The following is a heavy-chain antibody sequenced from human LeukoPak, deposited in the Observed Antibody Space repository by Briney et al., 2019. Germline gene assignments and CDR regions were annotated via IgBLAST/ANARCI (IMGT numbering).Heavy chain of an antibody. CDR2: IYYSGST. Sequence: SETLSLTCTVSGGSISSSSYYWGWIRQPPGKGLEWIGSIYYSGSTYYNPSLKSRVTISVDTSKNQFSLKLSSVTAADTAVYYCARERWEQLVGGAYYYYMDVWGKGTTVTVSS. V-gene: IGHV4-39*07. D-gene: IGHD6-6*01. CDR3: ARERWEQLVGGAYYYYMDV. CDR1: GGSISSSSYY. J-gene: IGHJ6*03.